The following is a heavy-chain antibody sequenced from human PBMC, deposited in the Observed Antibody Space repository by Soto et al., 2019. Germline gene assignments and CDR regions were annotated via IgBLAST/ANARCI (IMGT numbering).Heavy chain of an antibody. CDR1: RGSISSGTNY. CDR2: IYYSGST. Sequence: SETLSLTXTVSRGSISSGTNYWAWIRQPPGKGLEWIANIYYSGSTFYNPSLTSRVTISLDTSKNQFSLKLRSVTAAYTAVYYCARNEAGWYFDSWGQGTLVTVSS. D-gene: IGHD6-25*01. J-gene: IGHJ4*02. CDR3: ARNEAGWYFDS. V-gene: IGHV4-39*01.